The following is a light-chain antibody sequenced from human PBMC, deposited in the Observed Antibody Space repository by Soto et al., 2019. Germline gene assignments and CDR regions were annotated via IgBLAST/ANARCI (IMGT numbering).Light chain of an antibody. CDR2: TAS. CDR1: HDISNF. CDR3: QKYNSAPWT. Sequence: DIPMTQSPSPLSASVGDRVTLTCRASHDISNFLAWYQQKPGKVPQLLIYTASTLQSGVPSRFSGSGSGTDFTLTISSLQPEDVATYYCQKYNSAPWTFGQGTKVDIK. V-gene: IGKV1-27*01. J-gene: IGKJ1*01.